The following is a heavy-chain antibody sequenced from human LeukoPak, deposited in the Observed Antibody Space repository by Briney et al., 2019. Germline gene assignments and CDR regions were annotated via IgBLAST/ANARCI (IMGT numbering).Heavy chain of an antibody. Sequence: GGSLRLSCAASGFTFSRYWMSWVRRAPGKGLEWVANINQDGSEKYYVDSVKGRFTISRDNSKNTLYLQMNSLRAEDTAVYYCAKFDGYSYGYDYWGQGTLVTVSS. D-gene: IGHD5-18*01. J-gene: IGHJ4*02. V-gene: IGHV3-7*03. CDR3: AKFDGYSYGYDY. CDR2: INQDGSEK. CDR1: GFTFSRYW.